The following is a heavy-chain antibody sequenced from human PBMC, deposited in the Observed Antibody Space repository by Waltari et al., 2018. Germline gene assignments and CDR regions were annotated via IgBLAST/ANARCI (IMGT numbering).Heavy chain of an antibody. CDR2: IDHRGRT. D-gene: IGHD3-9*01. J-gene: IGHJ3*01. CDR1: GGSFSGHF. CDR3: ARERSRDFDWLPNVLDV. Sequence: QVQLQQGGAGLLKPSETLSLTCTVHGGSFSGHFWTWIRQAPGKGLEWLGEIDHRGRTHYNPSFRSRVTISVDTSKNPFSLQLNSVTAADTALYYCARERSRDFDWLPNVLDVWGLGTLVTVSS. V-gene: IGHV4-34*02.